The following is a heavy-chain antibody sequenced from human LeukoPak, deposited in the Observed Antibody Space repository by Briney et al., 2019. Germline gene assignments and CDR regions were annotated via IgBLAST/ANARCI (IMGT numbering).Heavy chain of an antibody. CDR2: IYYSGST. CDR3: ARRPPGYSSSWYYFDY. CDR1: GGSISSYY. J-gene: IGHJ4*02. Sequence: PSETLSLTCTVSGGSISSYYWSWIRQPPGKGLEWIGYIYYSGSTNYNPSLKSRVTISLDTSKNQFSLKLSSVTAADTAVYYCARRPPGYSSSWYYFDYWGQGTLVTVSS. D-gene: IGHD6-13*01. V-gene: IGHV4-59*08.